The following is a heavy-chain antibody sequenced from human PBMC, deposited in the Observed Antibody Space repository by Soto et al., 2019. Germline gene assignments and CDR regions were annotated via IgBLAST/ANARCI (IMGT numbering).Heavy chain of an antibody. V-gene: IGHV1-69*01. CDR2: IIPIFGTA. Sequence: QVQLVQSGAEVKKPGSSVKVSCKASGGTFSSYAISWVRQAPGQGLEWMGGIIPIFGTANYAHKFQGRVTITADESTRTAYMELSSLRSEDTAVYYCARAAVAGTFYYYYYGMDVWGQGTTVTVSS. CDR1: GGTFSSYA. D-gene: IGHD6-19*01. CDR3: ARAAVAGTFYYYYYGMDV. J-gene: IGHJ6*02.